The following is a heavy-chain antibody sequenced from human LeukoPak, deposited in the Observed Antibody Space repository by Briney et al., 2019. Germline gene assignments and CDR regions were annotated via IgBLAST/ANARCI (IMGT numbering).Heavy chain of an antibody. V-gene: IGHV1-24*01. D-gene: IGHD2-15*01. J-gene: IGHJ4*02. CDR2: FDPEDGET. Sequence: ASVKVSCKVSGYTLTELSMHWVRQAPGKGLEWMGGFDPEDGETIYVQKFQGRVTMTEDTSTDTAYMELSSLRSEDTAVYYCATAPWDCSGGSCDRYYFDYWGQGTLVTVSS. CDR1: GYTLTELS. CDR3: ATAPWDCSGGSCDRYYFDY.